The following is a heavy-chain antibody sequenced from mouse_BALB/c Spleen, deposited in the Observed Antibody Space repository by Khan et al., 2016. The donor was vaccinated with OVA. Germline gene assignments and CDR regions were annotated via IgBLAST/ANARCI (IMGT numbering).Heavy chain of an antibody. CDR2: ISTYNGNT. Sequence: QVQLQQPGPEVVRPGVSVKHSCKGSGDTLTDYAMHWVKQSHAKSLEWTGVISTYNGNTTYNQRFKSKATMTVDKTSSTAYMELARLTAEDSAIYYWARDCAAWFAYWGQGTLDSVSA. CDR3: ARDCAAWFAY. D-gene: IGHD6-1*01. V-gene: IGHV1S137*01. CDR1: GDTLTDYA. J-gene: IGHJ3*01.